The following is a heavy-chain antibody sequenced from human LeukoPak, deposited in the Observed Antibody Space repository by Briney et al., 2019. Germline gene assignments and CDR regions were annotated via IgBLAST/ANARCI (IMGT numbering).Heavy chain of an antibody. D-gene: IGHD2-2*01. V-gene: IGHV4-4*07. J-gene: IGHJ6*04. CDR3: ARDSQRPGCSSTN. Sequence: SETLSLTCTESGGSLSSYYWSWIGQPAGKGLEWIGRIYTSGSTNYNPSLKSRVTISVDKSKNQFFLNLSSVTAADTAVYYCARDSQRPGCSSTNWGKGTTVTVSS. CDR1: GGSLSSYY. CDR2: IYTSGST.